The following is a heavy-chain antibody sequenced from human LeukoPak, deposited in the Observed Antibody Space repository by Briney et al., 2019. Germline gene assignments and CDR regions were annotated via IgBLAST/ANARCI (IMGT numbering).Heavy chain of an antibody. CDR2: IKQDGNEK. Sequence: GGSLRLSCAASGFTFSSYWMSWVRQAPGKGLEWVAIIKQDGNEKYYVDSVKGRFTISRDNARNSLYLQMDNLRAEDTGVYYCARDFYDGFALDYWGQGTLVTVSS. V-gene: IGHV3-7*01. CDR3: ARDFYDGFALDY. CDR1: GFTFSSYW. J-gene: IGHJ4*02. D-gene: IGHD2/OR15-2a*01.